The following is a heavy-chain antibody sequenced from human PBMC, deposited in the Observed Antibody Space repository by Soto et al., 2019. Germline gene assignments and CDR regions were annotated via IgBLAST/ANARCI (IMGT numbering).Heavy chain of an antibody. Sequence: PSETLSLTCTVSGGSINSSTYYWGWVRQPPGRGLEWIGSFYFGTYYNPSLQSRVTISVDTSKNLFSLKLSSLTAADTAVYYCARLGSSGWNPPRYVFDVWGQGTMVTVSS. J-gene: IGHJ3*01. D-gene: IGHD6-19*01. CDR2: FYFGT. CDR3: ARLGSSGWNPPRYVFDV. V-gene: IGHV4-39*01. CDR1: GGSINSSTYY.